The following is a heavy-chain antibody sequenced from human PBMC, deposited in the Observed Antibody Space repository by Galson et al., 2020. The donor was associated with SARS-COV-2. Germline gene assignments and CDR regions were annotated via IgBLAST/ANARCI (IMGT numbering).Heavy chain of an antibody. CDR2: ISGSGGRT. J-gene: IGHJ5*02. V-gene: IGHV3-23*01. CDR3: AKHGIEDYYVSSGFYNA. CDR1: GFAFSTYA. Sequence: GGSLRLSCAASGFAFSTYAMTWVRQAPGKGLEWVSVISGSGGRTYYADSVKGRFAVSRDNSKNTLYLQMNSLRAEDTAVYHCAKHGIEDYYVSSGFYNAWGQGTPVTVSS. D-gene: IGHD3-22*01.